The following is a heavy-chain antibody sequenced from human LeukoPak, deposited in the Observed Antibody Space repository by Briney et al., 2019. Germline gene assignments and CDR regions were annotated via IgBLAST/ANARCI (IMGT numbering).Heavy chain of an antibody. D-gene: IGHD2-2*01. CDR3: ARRVPAANRYYYYGMDV. J-gene: IGHJ6*02. V-gene: IGHV4-34*01. CDR2: INHSGST. Sequence: SETLSLTCAVYGGSFSGYYWSWIRQPPGKGLEWIGEINHSGSTNYNPSLKSRVTISVDTSKNQFSLKLSSVTAADTAVYYCARRVPAANRYYYYGMDVWGQGTTVTVSS. CDR1: GGSFSGYY.